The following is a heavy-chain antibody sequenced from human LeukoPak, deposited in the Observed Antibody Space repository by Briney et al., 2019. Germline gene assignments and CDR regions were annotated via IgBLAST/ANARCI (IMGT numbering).Heavy chain of an antibody. V-gene: IGHV3-15*01. CDR2: IKSKTDGGTT. D-gene: IGHD3-10*01. J-gene: IGHJ5*02. CDR1: GITFSNAW. CDR3: TTDPQLLWFGDNWFDP. Sequence: PGGSLRLSCAASGITFSNAWMNWVRQAPGKGLEWVGRIKSKTDGGTTDYAAPVKGRFTTSRDDSKNTLHLQMNSLKTEDTAVYYCTTDPQLLWFGDNWFDPWGQGTLVTVSS.